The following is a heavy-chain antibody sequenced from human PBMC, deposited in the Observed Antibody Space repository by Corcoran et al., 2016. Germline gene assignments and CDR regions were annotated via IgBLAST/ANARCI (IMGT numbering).Heavy chain of an antibody. D-gene: IGHD2-21*02. CDR3: ARDRARGYCVGDCYPDAFDI. V-gene: IGHV1-3*01. J-gene: IGHJ3*02. CDR1: GYPFTSYA. CDR2: INAGNGNT. Sequence: QVQLVQSGAEVKKPGASVKVSCKASGYPFTSYAMHWVRQAPGQRLEWMGWINAGNGNTKYSQKFQGRVTITRDTSASTAYMELSSLRSEDTAVYYCARDRARGYCVGDCYPDAFDIWGQGTMVTVSS.